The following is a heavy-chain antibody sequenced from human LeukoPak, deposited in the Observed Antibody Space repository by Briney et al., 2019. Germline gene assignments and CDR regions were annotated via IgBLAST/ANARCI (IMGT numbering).Heavy chain of an antibody. CDR1: GGSISSGSYY. J-gene: IGHJ5*02. D-gene: IGHD2-2*02. V-gene: IGHV4-61*02. Sequence: SETLSLTCTVSGGSISSGSYYWSWIRQPAGKGLEWIGRIYTSGSTNYNPSLKSRVTISVDTSKNQFSLKLSSVTAADTAVYYCARHTDRRLNWFDPWGQGTLVTVSS. CDR2: IYTSGST. CDR3: ARHTDRRLNWFDP.